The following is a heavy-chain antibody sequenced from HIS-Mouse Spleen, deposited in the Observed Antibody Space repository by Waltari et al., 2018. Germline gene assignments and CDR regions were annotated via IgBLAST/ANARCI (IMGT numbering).Heavy chain of an antibody. J-gene: IGHJ2*01. Sequence: QVQLVQSGAEVKKPGASVKVSCKASGYTFTSYGIRWVRPAPGQGLEWMGWISAYNGNTNYAQKLQGRVTMTTDTSTSTAYMELRSLRSDDTAVYYCARKGYYYGSGSYWYFDLWGRGTLVTVSS. CDR1: GYTFTSYG. CDR3: ARKGYYYGSGSYWYFDL. V-gene: IGHV1-18*01. D-gene: IGHD3-10*01. CDR2: ISAYNGNT.